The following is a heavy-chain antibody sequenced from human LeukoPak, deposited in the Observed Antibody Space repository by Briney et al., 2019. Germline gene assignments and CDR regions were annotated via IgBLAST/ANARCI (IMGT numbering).Heavy chain of an antibody. D-gene: IGHD2-15*01. CDR2: IYYSGST. J-gene: IGHJ6*02. CDR3: ARHGVGAARRTYYYYYGMDV. CDR1: RGSISSSSYF. V-gene: IGHV4-39*01. Sequence: PSETLSLTCTVSRGSISSSSYFWGWIRQPPGKGLEWIGSIYYSGSTYYNPSLKSRVTISVDTSKNQFSLKLSSVTAADTAVYYCARHGVGAARRTYYYYYGMDVWGQGTTVTVPS.